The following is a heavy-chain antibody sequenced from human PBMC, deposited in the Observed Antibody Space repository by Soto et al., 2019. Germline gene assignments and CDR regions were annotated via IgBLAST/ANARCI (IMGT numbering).Heavy chain of an antibody. D-gene: IGHD5-12*01. CDR1: GGSINSYY. CDR3: ARTQMATLYFDY. Sequence: SETLSLTCTVSGGSINSYYWSWIRQPPGKGLEWIGYIYYSGTIKYNPSLKSRVTISVDTSKNQFSLKLGSVTAADTAVYYCARTQMATLYFDYWGQGTLVTVSS. V-gene: IGHV4-59*01. J-gene: IGHJ4*02. CDR2: IYYSGTI.